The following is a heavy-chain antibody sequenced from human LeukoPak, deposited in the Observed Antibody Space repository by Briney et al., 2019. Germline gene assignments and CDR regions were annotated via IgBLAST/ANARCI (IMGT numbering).Heavy chain of an antibody. V-gene: IGHV4-59*01. CDR3: ARWYYYGSGSPPAYNWFDP. D-gene: IGHD3-10*01. Sequence: PSETLSLTCTVSGGSTSHYYWSWIRQPPGKGLEWIGFIYYSGTIRYNPSLKSRVTISVDTSKNQFSLKLSSVTAADTAVYYCARWYYYGSGSPPAYNWFDPWGQGTLVTVSS. J-gene: IGHJ5*02. CDR2: IYYSGTI. CDR1: GGSTSHYY.